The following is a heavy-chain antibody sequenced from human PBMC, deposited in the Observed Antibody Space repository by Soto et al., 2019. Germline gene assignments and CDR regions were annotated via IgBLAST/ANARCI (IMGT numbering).Heavy chain of an antibody. CDR1: GGTFSSYA. D-gene: IGHD3-22*01. Sequence: GASVKVSCKASGGTFSSYAISWVRQAPGQGLEWMGGIIPIFGTANYAQKFQGRVTITADKSTSTAYMELSSLRSEDTAVYYCARVGAHDSSGYYRSDYWGQGTLVTVSS. CDR3: ARVGAHDSSGYYRSDY. CDR2: IIPIFGTA. V-gene: IGHV1-69*06. J-gene: IGHJ4*02.